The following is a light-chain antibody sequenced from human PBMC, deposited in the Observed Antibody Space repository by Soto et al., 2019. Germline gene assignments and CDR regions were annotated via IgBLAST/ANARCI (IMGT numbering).Light chain of an antibody. V-gene: IGKV1-39*01. Sequence: DIQMTQSPSSLSASVGDRVTITCRASQSISIYLNWYQQKPGKAPKLLIYAASSLQSGVPSRFSGSASGTDFTLTISSLQPEDFATYYCQQCYSTPFTFGPGTKVDIK. CDR3: QQCYSTPFT. CDR2: AAS. J-gene: IGKJ3*01. CDR1: QSISIY.